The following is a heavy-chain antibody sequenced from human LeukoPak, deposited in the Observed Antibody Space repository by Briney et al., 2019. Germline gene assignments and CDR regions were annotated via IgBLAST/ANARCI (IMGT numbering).Heavy chain of an antibody. CDR1: GGSFSGYY. CDR2: INHGGST. V-gene: IGHV4-34*01. J-gene: IGHJ5*02. Sequence: PSETLSLTCAVYGGSFSGYYWSWIRQPPGKGLEWIGEINHGGSTNYNPSLKSRVTISVDTSKNQFSLKLSSVTAADTAVYYCARRTKYFYGSGSYWPTWGQGTLVTVSS. D-gene: IGHD3-10*01. CDR3: ARRTKYFYGSGSYWPT.